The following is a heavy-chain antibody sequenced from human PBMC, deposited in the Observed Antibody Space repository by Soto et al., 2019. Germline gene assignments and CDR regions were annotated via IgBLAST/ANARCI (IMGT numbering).Heavy chain of an antibody. CDR1: GYTFTSYG. J-gene: IGHJ5*02. D-gene: IGHD4-17*01. V-gene: IGHV1-18*01. CDR3: ASSYGDYESGWFDP. Sequence: ASVKVSCKASGYTFTSYGISWVRQAPGQGLEWMGWTSAYNGNTNYAQKLQGRVTMTTDTSTSTAYMELRSLRSDDTAVYYCASSYGDYESGWFDPWGQGTLVTVSS. CDR2: TSAYNGNT.